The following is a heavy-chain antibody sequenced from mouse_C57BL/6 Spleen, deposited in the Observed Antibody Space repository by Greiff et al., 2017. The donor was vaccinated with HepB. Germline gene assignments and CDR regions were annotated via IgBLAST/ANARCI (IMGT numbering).Heavy chain of an antibody. CDR3: ARGGYPY. CDR2: IDPSDSYT. Sequence: VQLQQPGAELVMPGASVKLSCKASGYTFTSYWMHWVKQRPGQGLEWIGEIDPSDSYTNYNQKFKGKSTLTVDKSSSTAYMQLSSLTSEDSAVYYCARGGYPYWGQGTLVTVSA. D-gene: IGHD2-2*01. CDR1: GYTFTSYW. J-gene: IGHJ3*01. V-gene: IGHV1-69*01.